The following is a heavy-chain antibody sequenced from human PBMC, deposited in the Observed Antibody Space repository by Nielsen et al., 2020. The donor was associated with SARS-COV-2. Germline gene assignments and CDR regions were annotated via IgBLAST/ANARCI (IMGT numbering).Heavy chain of an antibody. J-gene: IGHJ4*02. D-gene: IGHD5-12*01. CDR1: GFTFTTYA. CDR2: ISESGHSA. CDR3: ARDPIVASSGWYFDS. V-gene: IGHV3-23*01. Sequence: GGSLTLSCAASGFTFTTYAMTWVRQSPGKGLEWVSAISESGHSAYYADSVKGRFTISRDNSKNTLFLQMTSLRAEDTAVYYCARDPIVASSGWYFDSWGQGTLVTLSS.